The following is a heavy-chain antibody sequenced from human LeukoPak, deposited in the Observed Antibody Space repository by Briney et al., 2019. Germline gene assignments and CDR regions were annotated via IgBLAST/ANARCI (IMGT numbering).Heavy chain of an antibody. D-gene: IGHD5-12*01. CDR2: INPKNGDT. Sequence: ASVWVSCKASGYTFDDEYIHWVRQAPGLGLEWMGWINPKNGDTNYAQKFQGRVTMTRDTSISTAYMELRRLKSGDSAVYYCARRVQKLVATSWFDPWGQGTLVTVSS. CDR3: ARRVQKLVATSWFDP. V-gene: IGHV1-2*02. CDR1: GYTFDDEY. J-gene: IGHJ5*02.